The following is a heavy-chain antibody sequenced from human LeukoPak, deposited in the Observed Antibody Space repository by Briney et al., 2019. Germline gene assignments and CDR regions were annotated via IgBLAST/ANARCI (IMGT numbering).Heavy chain of an antibody. J-gene: IGHJ5*02. CDR1: GGSISSGGYY. CDR2: IYYSGST. CDR3: ARVLSVANWFDP. V-gene: IGHV4-31*03. Sequence: PSQTLSLTCTVSGGSISSGGYYWSWIRPHPGKGLEWIGYIYYSGSTYYNPSLKSRVTISVDTSKNQFSLKLSSVTAADTAVYYCARVLSVANWFDPWGQGTLVTVSS. D-gene: IGHD2-15*01.